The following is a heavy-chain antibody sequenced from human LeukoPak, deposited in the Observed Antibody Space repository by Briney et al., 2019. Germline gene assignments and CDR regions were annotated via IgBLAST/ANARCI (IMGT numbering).Heavy chain of an antibody. Sequence: ASVTVPCKASGYTFASYDINWVRQAPGQGLEWMGWMNPDSTNTGYAQKFQGRVTMTRDTSMSTAYMELSSLTSEDTAVYYCARVPSLGYCSGGSCYRFDHWGQGTLVAVSS. CDR2: MNPDSTNT. V-gene: IGHV1-8*01. CDR3: ARVPSLGYCSGGSCYRFDH. J-gene: IGHJ4*02. CDR1: GYTFASYD. D-gene: IGHD2-15*01.